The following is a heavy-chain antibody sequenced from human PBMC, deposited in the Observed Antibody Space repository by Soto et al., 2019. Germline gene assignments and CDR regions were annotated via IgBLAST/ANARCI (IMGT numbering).Heavy chain of an antibody. D-gene: IGHD6-19*01. J-gene: IGHJ4*02. CDR3: GKERRGSGWFVCSY. V-gene: IGHV3-30*18. CDR2: ISYDGSTE. CDR1: GFIFRNYG. Sequence: QVQLVEAGGYVVQPGRSLRLSCAASGFIFRNYGMHWVRQAPGKGLEWVAVISYDGSTEHYADSVKGRFTIARDNSNNTLHLQMNSLRVEDTAVYYCGKERRGSGWFVCSYWGQGILVTVSS.